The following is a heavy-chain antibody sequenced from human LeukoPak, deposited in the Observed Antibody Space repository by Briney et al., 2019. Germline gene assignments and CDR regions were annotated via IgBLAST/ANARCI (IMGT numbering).Heavy chain of an antibody. D-gene: IGHD3-9*01. V-gene: IGHV7-4-1*02. Sequence: ASVKVSCKASGYTFTSYGISWVRQAPGQGLEWMGWINTNTGNPTYAQGFTGRFVFSLDTSVSTAYLQISSLKAEDTAVYYCAIGGELRYFDWLPDAFDIWGQGTMVTVSS. CDR1: GYTFTSYG. CDR2: INTNTGNP. CDR3: AIGGELRYFDWLPDAFDI. J-gene: IGHJ3*02.